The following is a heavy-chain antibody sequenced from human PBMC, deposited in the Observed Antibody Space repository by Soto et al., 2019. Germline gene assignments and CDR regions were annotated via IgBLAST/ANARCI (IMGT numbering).Heavy chain of an antibody. V-gene: IGHV4-39*01. CDR3: ARLVSAATPY. CDR2: LYYGGTA. CDR1: GGSIISNINY. Sequence: QLQLQESGPGLVKPSETLSLTCTVSGGSIISNINYWGWLRQPPGKGLEWIGTLYYGGTAYYTPSLRSRVTRSRDTAKNQVMLSLNSVTAADTAVYCCARLVSAATPYWGQGTLVAVSS. J-gene: IGHJ4*02. D-gene: IGHD2-21*02.